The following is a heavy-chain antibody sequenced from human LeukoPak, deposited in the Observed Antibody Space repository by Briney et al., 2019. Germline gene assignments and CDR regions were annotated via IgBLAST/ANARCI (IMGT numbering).Heavy chain of an antibody. CDR2: IWYDGSNK. V-gene: IGHV3-33*01. CDR3: ARDYTGYFP. D-gene: IGHD3-9*01. J-gene: IGHJ5*02. Sequence: PGGSLRLSCAASGFTLSRYGMHWVRQAPGKGLEWVAVIWYDGSNKYYADSVKGRFTISRDNSKNTLYLQMNSLRAEDTAVYYCARDYTGYFPWGQGTLVIVSS. CDR1: GFTLSRYG.